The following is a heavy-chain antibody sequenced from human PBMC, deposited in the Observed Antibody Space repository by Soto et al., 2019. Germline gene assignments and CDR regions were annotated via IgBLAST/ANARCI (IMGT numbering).Heavy chain of an antibody. J-gene: IGHJ4*02. CDR2: ITPIFGTA. V-gene: IGHV1-69*13. CDR1: GGTFSSYA. D-gene: IGHD3-9*01. Sequence: GASVKVSCKASGGTFSSYAISWVRQAPGQGLEWMGGITPIFGTANYAQKFQGRVTITADESTSTAYMELSSLRSEDTAVYYCATLGGYDILTGSFDYWGQGTLVTVSS. CDR3: ATLGGYDILTGSFDY.